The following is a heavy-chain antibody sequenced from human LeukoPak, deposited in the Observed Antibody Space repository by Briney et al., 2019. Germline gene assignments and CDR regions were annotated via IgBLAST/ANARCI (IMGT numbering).Heavy chain of an antibody. CDR1: GFTFSSYG. J-gene: IGHJ4*02. Sequence: GGSLRLSCAASGFTFSSYGMHWVRQAPGKGLEWVAVISYDGSNKYYADSVKGRFTISRDNSKNTLYLQMNSLRAEDTAVYYCAREEWDCSSTSCPFDYWGQGTLVTVSS. CDR2: ISYDGSNK. V-gene: IGHV3-30*03. D-gene: IGHD2-2*01. CDR3: AREEWDCSSTSCPFDY.